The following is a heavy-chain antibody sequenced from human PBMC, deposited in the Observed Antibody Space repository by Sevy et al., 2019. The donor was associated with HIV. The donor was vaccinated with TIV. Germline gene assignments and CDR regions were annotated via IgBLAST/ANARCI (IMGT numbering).Heavy chain of an antibody. CDR1: GFSLNSYW. V-gene: IGHV3-7*01. CDR3: VRAIAAHDSF. Sequence: GSLRLSCVASGFSLNSYWMSWVRQTPGKGLEWVANVKQDGSVKYYVDSVKGRFTISRDNARNLVDLQMNSLRVEDTALYYCVRAIAAHDSFWGQGTLVTVSS. J-gene: IGHJ4*02. CDR2: VKQDGSVK. D-gene: IGHD6-13*01.